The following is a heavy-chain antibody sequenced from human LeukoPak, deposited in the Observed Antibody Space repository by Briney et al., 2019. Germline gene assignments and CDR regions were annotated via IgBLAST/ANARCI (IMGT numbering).Heavy chain of an antibody. V-gene: IGHV3-11*04. Sequence: GGSLRLSCAASGFTFSSNAMSWIRQAPGKGLEWVSYISSSGSTIYYADSVKGRFTISRDNAKNSLYLQMNSLRAEDTAVYYCAKAVHYDTLAGPGRDRYYYYGMDVWGQGTTVTVSS. D-gene: IGHD3-9*01. CDR2: ISSSGSTI. CDR3: AKAVHYDTLAGPGRDRYYYYGMDV. J-gene: IGHJ6*02. CDR1: GFTFSSNA.